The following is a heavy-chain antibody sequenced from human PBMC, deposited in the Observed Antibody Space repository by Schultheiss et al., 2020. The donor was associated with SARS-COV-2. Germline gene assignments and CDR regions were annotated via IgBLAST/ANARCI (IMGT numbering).Heavy chain of an antibody. J-gene: IGHJ1*01. D-gene: IGHD6-13*01. Sequence: GGSLRLSCAASGFTFSSYEMNWVRQAPGKGLEWVSYISSSGSTIYYADSVKGRFTISRDNAKNSLYLQMNSLRAEDTAVYYCARALAAAGTEGLNFQHWGQGTLVTVSS. CDR2: ISSSGSTI. CDR3: ARALAAAGTEGLNFQH. V-gene: IGHV3-48*03. CDR1: GFTFSSYE.